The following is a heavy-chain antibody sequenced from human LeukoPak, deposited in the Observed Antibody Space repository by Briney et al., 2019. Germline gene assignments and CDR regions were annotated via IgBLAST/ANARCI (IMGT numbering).Heavy chain of an antibody. Sequence: KPSETLSLTCTVSGGAISSYYWSWIRQPPGKGLEWIGHIYYSGGTKYNPSLMSRVTVSVDRAQNQFSLSLKSVTAADTAVYYCARDGLYDSSGYYMDSWGQGTLVIVSS. V-gene: IGHV4-59*01. CDR3: ARDGLYDSSGYYMDS. CDR2: IYYSGGT. J-gene: IGHJ4*02. CDR1: GGAISSYY. D-gene: IGHD3-22*01.